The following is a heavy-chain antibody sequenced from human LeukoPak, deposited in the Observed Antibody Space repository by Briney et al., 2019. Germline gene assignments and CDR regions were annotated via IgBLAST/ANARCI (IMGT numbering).Heavy chain of an antibody. CDR2: ISYDGSNK. V-gene: IGHV3-30-3*01. D-gene: IGHD2-15*01. CDR3: ARDRIAGFDY. J-gene: IGHJ4*02. Sequence: GGSLRLSCAASGFTFSSYAMHWVRQAPGKGLEWVAVISYDGSNKYYADSVKGRFTISRDNSKNTPYLQMNSLRAEDTAVYYCARDRIAGFDYWGQGTLVTVSS. CDR1: GFTFSSYA.